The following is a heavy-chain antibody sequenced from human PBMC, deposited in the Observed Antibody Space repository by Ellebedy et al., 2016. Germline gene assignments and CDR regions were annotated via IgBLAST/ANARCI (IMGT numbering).Heavy chain of an antibody. CDR1: GGTFSSYA. V-gene: IGHV1-69*06. D-gene: IGHD5-18*01. J-gene: IGHJ2*01. Sequence: ASVKVSCKASGGTFSSYAISWVRQAPGQGLEWMGGIIPIFGTANYAQKFQGRVTITADKSTSTAYMELSSLRSEDTAVYYCARDRPGGYRYWYFDLWGRGTLVTVSS. CDR2: IIPIFGTA. CDR3: ARDRPGGYRYWYFDL.